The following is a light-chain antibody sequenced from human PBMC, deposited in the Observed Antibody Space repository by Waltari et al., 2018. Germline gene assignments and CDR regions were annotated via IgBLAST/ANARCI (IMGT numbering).Light chain of an antibody. Sequence: QLVLTQSPSASASLGASVKLTCTLTGEYSAYTIAWHQLQPEKGPRYLMNVNSDGSHDKADGIRERFSGSSAGAERYLIISRLQSDDEADYFCQTWGMNIQVFGGGTRLTVL. V-gene: IGLV4-69*01. CDR1: GEYSAYT. CDR3: QTWGMNIQV. J-gene: IGLJ3*02. CDR2: VNSDGSH.